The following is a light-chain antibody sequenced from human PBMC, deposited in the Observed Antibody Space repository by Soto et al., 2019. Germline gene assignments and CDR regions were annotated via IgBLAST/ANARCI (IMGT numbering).Light chain of an antibody. CDR3: QQYGSPYT. J-gene: IGKJ2*01. CDR2: GAS. Sequence: EILFTHSPSTLSLSPGERATLSFRASQSVSSSYLAWYQQKPGQAPRLLIYGASSRATGIPDRFSGSGSGTDFTLTISRLEPEDCAVYYCQQYGSPYTFGQGTKVDIK. V-gene: IGKV3-20*01. CDR1: QSVSSSY.